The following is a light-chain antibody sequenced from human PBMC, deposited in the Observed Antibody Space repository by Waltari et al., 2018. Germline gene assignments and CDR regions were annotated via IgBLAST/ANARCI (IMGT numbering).Light chain of an antibody. CDR3: SSQSSNDVVL. V-gene: IGLV2-14*01. CDR1: SNDVGGYNS. CDR2: DVS. Sequence: QSALTQPASVSGSPGQSVTIFCAGTSNDVGGYNSVSWYQEHPGQAPRVLIYDVSDRPSGVSDRFSGSKSGNTASLPISGLQAEDEADYYCSSQSSNDVVLFGGGTKLTVL. J-gene: IGLJ2*01.